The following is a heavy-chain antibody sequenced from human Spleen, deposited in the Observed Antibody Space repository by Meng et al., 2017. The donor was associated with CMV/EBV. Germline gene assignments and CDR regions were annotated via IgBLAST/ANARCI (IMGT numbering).Heavy chain of an antibody. CDR1: GFSFSSSW. D-gene: IGHD6-6*01. V-gene: IGHV3-74*01. CDR2: INGDGRTT. Sequence: GGSLRLSCEASGFSFSSSWMHWVRQAPGKGLMWVSRINGDGRTTDYADSVRGRFTISRDNAKNSLYLQINSLRAEDTAVYYCARNEYSSSTFDPWGQGTLVTVSS. J-gene: IGHJ5*02. CDR3: ARNEYSSSTFDP.